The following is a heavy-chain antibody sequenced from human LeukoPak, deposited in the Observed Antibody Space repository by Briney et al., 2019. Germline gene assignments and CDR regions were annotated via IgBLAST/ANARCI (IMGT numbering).Heavy chain of an antibody. CDR1: GFTFRNYG. CDR2: IRYDGSDK. J-gene: IGHJ4*02. CDR3: AKDGGVLYGVDY. V-gene: IGHV3-30*02. D-gene: IGHD4/OR15-4a*01. Sequence: GGSLRLSCAVSGFTFRNYGMHWVRQTPGKGLEWVAFIRYDGSDKYYADCVKGRFTVSRDNSKNTLYLQMNSLRTEDTAVYYCAKDGGVLYGVDYWGQGTLVTVSS.